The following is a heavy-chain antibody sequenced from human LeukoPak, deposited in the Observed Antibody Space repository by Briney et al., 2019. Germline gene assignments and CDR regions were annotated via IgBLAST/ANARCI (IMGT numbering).Heavy chain of an antibody. Sequence: SSETLSLTCTVSGGSVSSRSYYWGWVRQPPGKGLEWIGTIFSSGNTYYSPSLKSRVTISIDTSKNQFSLKLRSVTAADTAVYYSARTATPWDTAMVSIDSWGPGTLVTVSS. V-gene: IGHV4-39*01. CDR3: ARTATPWDTAMVSIDS. J-gene: IGHJ4*02. CDR2: IFSSGNT. D-gene: IGHD5-18*01. CDR1: GGSVSSRSYY.